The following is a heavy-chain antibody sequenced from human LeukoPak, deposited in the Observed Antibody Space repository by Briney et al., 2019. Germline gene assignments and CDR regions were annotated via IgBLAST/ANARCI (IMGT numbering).Heavy chain of an antibody. V-gene: IGHV4-31*03. D-gene: IGHD5-18*01. CDR1: GGSISSGGYY. CDR3: ARDLSAISAKGSAFDI. J-gene: IGHJ3*02. Sequence: SETLSLTCTVSGGSISSGGYYWSWIRQHPGKGLEWIVYIYYSGSTYYNPSLKSRVTISVDTSKNQFSLKLSSVTAADTAVYYCARDLSAISAKGSAFDIWGQGTMVTVSS. CDR2: IYYSGST.